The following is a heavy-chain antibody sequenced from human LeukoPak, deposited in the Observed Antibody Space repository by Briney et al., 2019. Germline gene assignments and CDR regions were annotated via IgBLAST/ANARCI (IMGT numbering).Heavy chain of an antibody. CDR3: ASLGAVVVAAFHNWFDP. Sequence: ASVKVSCKASGYTFTGYYMHWVRQAPGQGLEWMGWINPNSGGTNYAQKFQGRVTMTRDTSISTAYMELSRLRSDDTAVYYCASLGAVVVAAFHNWFDPWGQGTLVTVSS. D-gene: IGHD2-15*01. CDR2: INPNSGGT. V-gene: IGHV1-2*02. J-gene: IGHJ5*02. CDR1: GYTFTGYY.